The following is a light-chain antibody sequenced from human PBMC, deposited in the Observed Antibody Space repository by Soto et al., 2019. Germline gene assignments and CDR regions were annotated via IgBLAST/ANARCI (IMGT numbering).Light chain of an antibody. Sequence: ETVLTQSPGTLSLSPGETATLSCRASQSVDDSSVAWYQQKPGQSPRFLIYGVSTRATGIPERFSGSGSGTDFALTVSRLEPEDFAVYYCQHFAITFVIFGQGTRLEIK. CDR2: GVS. J-gene: IGKJ5*01. V-gene: IGKV3-20*01. CDR1: QSVDDSS. CDR3: QHFAITFVI.